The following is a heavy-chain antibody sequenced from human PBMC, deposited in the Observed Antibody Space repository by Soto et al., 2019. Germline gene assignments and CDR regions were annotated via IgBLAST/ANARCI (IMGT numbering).Heavy chain of an antibody. J-gene: IGHJ3*02. CDR1: GGSISSYY. D-gene: IGHD2-2*01. CDR3: ARQLSLAAAPFDS. V-gene: IGHV4-59*08. Sequence: PSETLSLTCTVSGGSISSYYWSWIRQPPGKGLEWIGYVYYSGSTNYNPSLKSRVTISVDTAKNQFSLKLSSVTAADTAVYFCARQLSLAAAPFDSWGQGTMVTVSS. CDR2: VYYSGST.